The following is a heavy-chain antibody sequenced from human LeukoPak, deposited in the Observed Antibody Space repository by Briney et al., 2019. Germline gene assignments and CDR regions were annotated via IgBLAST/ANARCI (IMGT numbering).Heavy chain of an antibody. CDR2: MNPNSGNT. V-gene: IGHV1-8*01. CDR3: ARVRRGYSVDY. D-gene: IGHD6-13*01. J-gene: IGHJ4*02. CDR1: GYTFTSYD. Sequence: ASVKVSCKASGYTFTSYDINWVRQATGQGLEWMGWMNPNSGNTGYAQKFQGRVTMTRDTSISTAYMELSRLRSDDTAVYYCARVRRGYSVDYWGQGTLVTVSS.